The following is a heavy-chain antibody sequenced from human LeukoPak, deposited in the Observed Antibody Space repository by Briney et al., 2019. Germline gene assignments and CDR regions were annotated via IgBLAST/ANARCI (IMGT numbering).Heavy chain of an antibody. CDR3: ARDHTWGPDY. V-gene: IGHV1-2*02. CDR1: GSSFTDHY. CDR2: IHPKTGVT. D-gene: IGHD3-16*01. J-gene: IGHJ4*02. Sequence: GASVKVSCKASGSSFTDHYLHLLRQAPGHRLEWMAWIHPKTGVTNYAERFPGRLSLTRDTSISTLYMELNSLTSDDTAVYYCARDHTWGPDYWGQGTLVSVSS.